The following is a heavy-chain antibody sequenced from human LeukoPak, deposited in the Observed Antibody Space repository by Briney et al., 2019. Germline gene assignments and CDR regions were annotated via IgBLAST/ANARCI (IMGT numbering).Heavy chain of an antibody. CDR3: ARGSSSSWRHSTFYYYYGMDV. CDR1: GGSISSYY. Sequence: PSETLSLTCTVSGGSISSYYWSWIRQPPGKGLEWIGYIYYSGSTNYNPSLKRRVPISVDTSKNQFSLKLSSVTAADTAVYYCARGSSSSWRHSTFYYYYGMDVWGQGTTVTVSS. J-gene: IGHJ6*02. D-gene: IGHD6-13*01. CDR2: IYYSGST. V-gene: IGHV4-59*01.